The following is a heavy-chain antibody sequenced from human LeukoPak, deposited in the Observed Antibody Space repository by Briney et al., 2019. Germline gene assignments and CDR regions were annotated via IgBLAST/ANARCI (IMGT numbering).Heavy chain of an antibody. CDR2: IYGRGRT. CDR3: ARDSSVANNYYFDY. Sequence: PGGSLRLSCAASGFTFSSYSMNWVRQAPGKGLEWVSLIYGRGRTFYTDSVKGRFTISRDNSNNTLYLQMNSLRAEDTAVYFCARDSSVANNYYFDYWGQGTLVTVSS. CDR1: GFTFSSYS. D-gene: IGHD1/OR15-1a*01. V-gene: IGHV3-66*01. J-gene: IGHJ4*02.